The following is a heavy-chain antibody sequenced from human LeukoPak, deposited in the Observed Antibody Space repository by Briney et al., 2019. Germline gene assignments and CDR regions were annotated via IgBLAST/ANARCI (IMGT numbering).Heavy chain of an antibody. CDR2: IYYSGST. CDR3: ARRGCSSTSCYSYWFDP. V-gene: IGHV4-39*01. CDR1: GGSISSSSYY. Sequence: PSETLSLTCTVSGGSISSSSYYWGWIRQPPGKGLEWIGSIYYSGSTYYNPSLKSRVTISVDTSKNQFSLKLSSVTAAGTAVYYCARRGCSSTSCYSYWFDPWGQGTLVTVSS. J-gene: IGHJ5*02. D-gene: IGHD2-2*01.